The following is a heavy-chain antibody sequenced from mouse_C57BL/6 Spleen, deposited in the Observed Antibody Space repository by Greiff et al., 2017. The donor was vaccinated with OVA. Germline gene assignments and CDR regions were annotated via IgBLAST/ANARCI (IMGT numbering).Heavy chain of an antibody. CDR1: GYAFSSSW. V-gene: IGHV1-82*01. CDR3: ARQLEYYAMDY. D-gene: IGHD3-1*01. Sequence: QVQLQQSGPELVKPGASVKISCKASGYAFSSSWMNWVKQRPGKGLEWIGRIYPGDGDTNYNGKFKGKATLTVDKSSSTAYMELRSLTSEDTAVYYCARQLEYYAMDYWGQGTSVTVSS. J-gene: IGHJ4*01. CDR2: IYPGDGDT.